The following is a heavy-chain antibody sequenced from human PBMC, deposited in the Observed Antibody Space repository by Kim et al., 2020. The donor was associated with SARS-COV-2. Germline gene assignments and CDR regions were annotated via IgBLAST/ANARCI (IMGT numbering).Heavy chain of an antibody. CDR1: GFTFADYT. D-gene: IGHD4-17*01. V-gene: IGHV3-49*03. Sequence: GGSLRLSCTASGFTFADYTMSWFRQAPGKGLEWVAFIRSTPYGGTTEYAASVRARFTISRDDSKSIAYLQMDSLKSEDTAMYYCSRSYDYGDYGGSFNYYYGMDVWGQGTTVTVSS. CDR2: IRSTPYGGTT. CDR3: SRSYDYGDYGGSFNYYYGMDV. J-gene: IGHJ6*02.